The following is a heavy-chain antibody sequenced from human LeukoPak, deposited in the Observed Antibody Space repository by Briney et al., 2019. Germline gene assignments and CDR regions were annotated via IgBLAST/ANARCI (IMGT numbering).Heavy chain of an antibody. D-gene: IGHD4-11*01. CDR3: ARGRVSSSTWYSTYYYFFYMDF. CDR1: GGSITMYY. V-gene: IGHV4-59*01. J-gene: IGHJ6*03. CDR2: VDHTGST. Sequence: SETLSLTCTVSGGSITMYYWTWIRQPPGKGLEWIGYVDHTGSTKFNPSLNGRVSISRDTSNNFFSLRLRSVTAADTAVYFCARGRVSSSTWYSTYYYFFYMDFWGKGTTVTVSS.